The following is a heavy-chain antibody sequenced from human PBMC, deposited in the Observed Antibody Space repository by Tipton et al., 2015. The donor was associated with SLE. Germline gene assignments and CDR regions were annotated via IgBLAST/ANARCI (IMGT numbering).Heavy chain of an antibody. J-gene: IGHJ6*02. CDR3: VRQPPGGGPGYQYDIDV. V-gene: IGHV4-39*07. D-gene: IGHD1-14*01. CDR1: GGSVSTSRYY. CDR2: IFFNGNT. Sequence: TLSLTCTVSGGSVSTSRYYWGWIRQPPGQGLEWIGNIFFNGNTYYTPSLKSRATISIDMSRNQFSLRLNFVTAADTAVYYCVRQPPGGGPGYQYDIDVWGQGTAVTVSS.